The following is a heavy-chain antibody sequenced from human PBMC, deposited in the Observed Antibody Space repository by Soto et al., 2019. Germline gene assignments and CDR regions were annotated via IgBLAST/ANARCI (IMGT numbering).Heavy chain of an antibody. CDR1: GFTFSSYG. V-gene: IGHV3-30*18. CDR2: ISYDGSNK. J-gene: IGHJ6*03. Sequence: GGSLRLSCAASGFTFSSYGMHWVRQAPGKGLEWVAVISYDGSNKYYADSVKGRFTISRDNSKNTLYLQMNSLRAEDTAVYYCAKDHHGDQTYYMDVWGKGTTVTVSS. CDR3: AKDHHGDQTYYMDV.